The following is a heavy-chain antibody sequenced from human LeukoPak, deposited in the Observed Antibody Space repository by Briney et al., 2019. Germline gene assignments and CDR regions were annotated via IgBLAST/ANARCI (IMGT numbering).Heavy chain of an antibody. V-gene: IGHV3-9*01. CDR3: AKGPYSNYLYYFDY. CDR1: GFTFDDYA. CDR2: ISWNSGSI. Sequence: GGSLRLSCAAYGFTFDDYAMHWVRQAPGKGLEWVSGISWNSGSIGYADSVKGRFTISRDNAKNSLYLQMNSLRAEDTALYYCAKGPYSNYLYYFDYWGQGTLVTVSS. J-gene: IGHJ4*02. D-gene: IGHD4-11*01.